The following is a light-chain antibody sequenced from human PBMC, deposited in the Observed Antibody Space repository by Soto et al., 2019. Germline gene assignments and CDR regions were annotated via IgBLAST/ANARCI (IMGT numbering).Light chain of an antibody. CDR3: QQYNNWPPWT. CDR2: GAS. J-gene: IGKJ1*01. V-gene: IGKV3-15*01. Sequence: EIVMTQSPATLSVSPGDRVTLSCRASQAVHTNLAWFQQKPGQAPKLLIYGASTRDTGVPARFTGSGSGTEFTLTISSLQSEDFAVYFCQQYNNWPPWTFGQGTKVDIK. CDR1: QAVHTN.